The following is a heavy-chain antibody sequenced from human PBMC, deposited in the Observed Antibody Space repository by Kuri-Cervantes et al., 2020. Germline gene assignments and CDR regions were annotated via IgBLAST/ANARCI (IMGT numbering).Heavy chain of an antibody. D-gene: IGHD2-2*01. Sequence: GSLRLTCTVSGGSISSYYWSWIRQPAGKGLEWIGRIYTSGSTNYNPSLKSRVTISVDTSKKQFSLKLTSVTAADTAVYYCARSRPRNRSCSSPSCLASGSFDVWGKGTTVTVSS. V-gene: IGHV4-4*07. CDR1: GGSISSYY. J-gene: IGHJ6*04. CDR3: ARSRPRNRSCSSPSCLASGSFDV. CDR2: IYTSGST.